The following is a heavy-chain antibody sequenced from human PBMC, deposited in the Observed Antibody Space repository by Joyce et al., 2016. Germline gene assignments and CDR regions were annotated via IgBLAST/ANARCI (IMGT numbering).Heavy chain of an antibody. V-gene: IGHV3-30-3*01. CDR2: ISNDGSNK. CDR1: GFTFSTYA. D-gene: IGHD1-26*01. CDR3: ARDLGGGTYYGGFDY. Sequence: QVQLVESGGGVVQPGGSLRLSCAASGFTFSTYAMHWVRQAPGKGREWVAVISNDGSNKYDADSVKGRFTITRDKSKNTLYLQMNSLRTEDTAVYYCARDLGGGTYYGGFDYWGQGTLVTVSS. J-gene: IGHJ4*02.